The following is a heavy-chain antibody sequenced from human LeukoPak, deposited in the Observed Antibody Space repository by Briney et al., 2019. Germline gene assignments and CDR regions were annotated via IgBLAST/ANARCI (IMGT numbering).Heavy chain of an antibody. CDR2: IIPIFGTA. CDR3: ARTSAYCGGDCPLDY. D-gene: IGHD2-21*02. CDR1: GGTFSSYA. J-gene: IGHJ4*02. V-gene: IGHV1-69*05. Sequence: ASVKVSCKASGGTFSSYAISWVRQAPGQGLEWMGGIIPIFGTANYAQKFQGRVTMTRDTSTSTVYMELSSLRSEDTAVYYCARTSAYCGGDCPLDYWGQGTLVTVSS.